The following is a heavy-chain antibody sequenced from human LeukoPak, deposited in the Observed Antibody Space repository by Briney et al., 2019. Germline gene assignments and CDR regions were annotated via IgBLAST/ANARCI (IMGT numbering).Heavy chain of an antibody. J-gene: IGHJ4*02. Sequence: GASVKVPCKASGYTFTSYDINWVRQATGQGLEWMGWMNPNSGNTGYAQKFQGRVTMTRNTSISTAYMELSSLRSEDTAVYYCARGSSSGWYGDFDYWGQGTLVTVSS. CDR2: MNPNSGNT. V-gene: IGHV1-8*01. CDR1: GYTFTSYD. CDR3: ARGSSSGWYGDFDY. D-gene: IGHD6-19*01.